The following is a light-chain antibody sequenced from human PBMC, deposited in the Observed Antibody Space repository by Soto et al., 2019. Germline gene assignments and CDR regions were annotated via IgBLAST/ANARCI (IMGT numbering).Light chain of an antibody. CDR2: AAS. J-gene: IGKJ1*01. Sequence: DIQMTQSPSSLSASVRDRVTITCRAIQGISNYSAWYQQKPGKVPKLLIYAASTLQSGVPSRFGGSGSGKDLTLTIRSLQPEDVATYYCQKYDSAPWTFCQGTNVEI. CDR1: QGISNY. V-gene: IGKV1-27*01. CDR3: QKYDSAPWT.